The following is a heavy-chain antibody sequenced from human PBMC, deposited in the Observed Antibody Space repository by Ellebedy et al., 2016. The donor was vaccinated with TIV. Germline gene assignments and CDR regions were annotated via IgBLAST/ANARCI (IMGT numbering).Heavy chain of an antibody. Sequence: SETLSLXCAVYGGSFSGHFWSWIRQPPGKSLEWIGEINHSGGANYNPSLKSRVTLSVDTSKNQFSLKVNSVTAADTAMYYCARGIVALQPLKYFDSWGRGTLVTVSS. CDR1: GGSFSGHF. CDR2: INHSGGA. D-gene: IGHD5-12*01. V-gene: IGHV4-34*01. CDR3: ARGIVALQPLKYFDS. J-gene: IGHJ4*02.